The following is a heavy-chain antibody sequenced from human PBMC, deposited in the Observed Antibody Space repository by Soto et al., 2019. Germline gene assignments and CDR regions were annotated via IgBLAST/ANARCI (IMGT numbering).Heavy chain of an antibody. CDR3: AKDPRQVVGATGGFWFDP. D-gene: IGHD1-26*01. J-gene: IGHJ5*02. CDR2: ISGSGGST. CDR1: GFTFSSYA. V-gene: IGHV3-23*01. Sequence: EVQLLESGGGLVQPGGSLRLSCAASGFTFSSYAMSWVRQAPGKGLEWVSAISGSGGSTYYADSVKGRFTISRDNSKNTLYLQMNSLRAEDTAVSYCAKDPRQVVGATGGFWFDPWGQGTLVTVSS.